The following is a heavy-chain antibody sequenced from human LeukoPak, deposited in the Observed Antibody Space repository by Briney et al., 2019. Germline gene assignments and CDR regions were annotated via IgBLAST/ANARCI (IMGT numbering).Heavy chain of an antibody. V-gene: IGHV3-33*01. Sequence: GGSLRLSCAASGFTFNFYGMHWVRQAPGKGLEWVAVIWYDGSNKYYADSVKGRFTISRDNAKNSLYLQMNSLTADDTAVYYCARDYPYCRGSRCYDRFDYWGQGIRVTVSS. CDR2: IWYDGSNK. CDR3: ARDYPYCRGSRCYDRFDY. J-gene: IGHJ4*02. CDR1: GFTFNFYG. D-gene: IGHD2-15*01.